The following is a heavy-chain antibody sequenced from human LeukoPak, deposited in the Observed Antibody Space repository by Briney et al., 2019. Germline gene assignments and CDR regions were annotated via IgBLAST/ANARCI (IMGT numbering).Heavy chain of an antibody. J-gene: IGHJ6*02. V-gene: IGHV3-74*01. Sequence: SGGSLRLSCAASGFTFSSYWMHWVRQAPGKGLVWVSRIKRDGSSTSYADSVKGRFTISRDNAKNTLYLQMNRLRAEDTAVYYCARDNRGAYGSGSYSHYSYYGMDVWGQGTTVTVSS. CDR2: IKRDGSST. CDR3: ARDNRGAYGSGSYSHYSYYGMDV. D-gene: IGHD3-10*01. CDR1: GFTFSSYW.